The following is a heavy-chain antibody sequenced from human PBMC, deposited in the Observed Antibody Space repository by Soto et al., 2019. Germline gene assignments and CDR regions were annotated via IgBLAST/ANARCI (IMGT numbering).Heavy chain of an antibody. CDR3: ARHAPAAGYYYGMDV. D-gene: IGHD2-2*01. Sequence: QVQLVQSGAEVKKPGSSVKVSCKASGGTFSSYAISWVRQAPGQGLEWMGGIIPILGTVNYAQKFQGRVTITADASPRTAYMARSSLTSEDTAVYYCARHAPAAGYYYGMDVWGQGTTVTVSS. V-gene: IGHV1-69*12. J-gene: IGHJ6*02. CDR2: IIPILGTV. CDR1: GGTFSSYA.